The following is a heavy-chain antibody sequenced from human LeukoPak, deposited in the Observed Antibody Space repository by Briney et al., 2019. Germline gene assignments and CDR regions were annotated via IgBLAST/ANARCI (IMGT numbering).Heavy chain of an antibody. Sequence: PSETLSLTCSVSGDSISSYYWSWIQQPAGKGLEWIGRIYTSGSTNYNPSLKSRVTISVDTSKNQFSLKLSSVTAADTAVYYCARESLWFGELSPHTFDYWGQGTLVTVSS. CDR3: ARESLWFGELSPHTFDY. CDR1: GDSISSYY. V-gene: IGHV4-4*07. CDR2: IYTSGST. D-gene: IGHD3-10*01. J-gene: IGHJ4*02.